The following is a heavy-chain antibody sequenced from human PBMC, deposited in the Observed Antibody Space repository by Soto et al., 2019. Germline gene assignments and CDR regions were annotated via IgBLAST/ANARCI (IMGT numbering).Heavy chain of an antibody. CDR2: IYYSGST. D-gene: IGHD4-17*01. Sequence: TLSLTCTVSGGSISSGGYYWSWIRKHPGKGLERIGYIYYSGSTYYNPSLKSRVTISVDTSKNQFSLKLSSVTAAVTAVYYCARAFRGDYQFDPWGQGTLVTVSS. V-gene: IGHV4-31*03. J-gene: IGHJ5*02. CDR1: GGSISSGGYY. CDR3: ARAFRGDYQFDP.